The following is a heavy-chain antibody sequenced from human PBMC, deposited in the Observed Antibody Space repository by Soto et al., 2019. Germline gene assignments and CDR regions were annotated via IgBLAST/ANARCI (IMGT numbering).Heavy chain of an antibody. J-gene: IGHJ6*02. Sequence: VGSLRLSCAASGFTFSSYEMNWVRQAPGKGLEWVSYISSSGSTIYYADSVKGRFTISRDNAKNSLYLQMNSLRAEDTAVYYCAGVFTIFGVVSAGMDVWGQGTTVTVSS. CDR3: AGVFTIFGVVSAGMDV. D-gene: IGHD3-3*01. CDR2: ISSSGSTI. CDR1: GFTFSSYE. V-gene: IGHV3-48*03.